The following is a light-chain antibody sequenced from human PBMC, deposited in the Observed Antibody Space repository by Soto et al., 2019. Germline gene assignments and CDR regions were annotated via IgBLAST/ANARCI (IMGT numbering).Light chain of an antibody. J-gene: IGKJ4*01. V-gene: IGKV3-15*01. CDR3: QQYNNWPPLT. Sequence: EIVMTQSPATLSVSPGERATLSCRANQSVSSNLAWYQQRPGQAPRLLIYGASTRATGIPARFSGSGFGTEFTLTINSLQSEDFTVYYCQQYNNWPPLTFGGGTKVEIK. CDR1: QSVSSN. CDR2: GAS.